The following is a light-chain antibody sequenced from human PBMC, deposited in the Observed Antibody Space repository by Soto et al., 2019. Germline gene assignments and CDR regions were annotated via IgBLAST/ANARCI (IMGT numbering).Light chain of an antibody. V-gene: IGKV3-15*01. J-gene: IGKJ1*01. CDR1: QSVSSS. Sequence: EIVMTQSPATLSVSPGERATLSCRASQSVSSSLAWYQQKPGQAPRLLIYGASTRATGIPARFSGSGSETEFTLTIIGLESEDSAVYYGQQYNNWWTCGQGTKVEIK. CDR3: QQYNNWWT. CDR2: GAS.